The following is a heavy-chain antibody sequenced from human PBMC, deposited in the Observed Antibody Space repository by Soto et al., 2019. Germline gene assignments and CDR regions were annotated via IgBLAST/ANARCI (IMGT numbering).Heavy chain of an antibody. Sequence: EVQLLESGGGLVQPGGSLRLSCAAYGFPFSSYAMSWLRQAPGKGLEWVSAISGSGGSTYYADSVKGRFTISRDNSKNTLYLQMNSLRAEDTAVYYCAKVAVGYSSSWYSPYYYYYYGMDVWGQGTTVTVSS. V-gene: IGHV3-23*01. D-gene: IGHD6-13*01. CDR3: AKVAVGYSSSWYSPYYYYYYGMDV. J-gene: IGHJ6*02. CDR1: GFPFSSYA. CDR2: ISGSGGST.